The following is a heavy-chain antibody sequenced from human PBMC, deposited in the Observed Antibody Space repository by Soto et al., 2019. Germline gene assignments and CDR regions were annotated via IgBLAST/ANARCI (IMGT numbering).Heavy chain of an antibody. CDR1: GYTFTSYG. D-gene: IGHD3-10*02. J-gene: IGHJ4*02. CDR2: ISAYNGNT. CDR3: ARFSFFRYMLGEYDMAV. V-gene: IGHV1-18*01. Sequence: QVQLVQSGAEVKKPGASVKVSCKASGYTFTSYGISWVRQAPGQGLEWMGWISAYNGNTNYAQKLQGSVTMTTDTSTSTAYMELRSLRSDDTAVYYCARFSFFRYMLGEYDMAVWGQGTLVTVSS.